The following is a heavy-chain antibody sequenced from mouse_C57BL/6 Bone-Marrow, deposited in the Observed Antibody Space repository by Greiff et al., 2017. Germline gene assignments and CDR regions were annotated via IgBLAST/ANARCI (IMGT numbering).Heavy chain of an antibody. J-gene: IGHJ4*01. D-gene: IGHD4-1*01. CDR1: GFTFSDYG. CDR3: ANELGRYYAMDY. V-gene: IGHV5-17*01. CDR2: ISSGSSTI. Sequence: EVHLVESGGGLVKPGGSLKLSCAASGFTFSDYGMHWVRQAPEKGLEWVAYISSGSSTIYYADTVKGRFTISRDNAKNTLFLQMTSLRSEDTAMYYCANELGRYYAMDYWGQGTSVTVSS.